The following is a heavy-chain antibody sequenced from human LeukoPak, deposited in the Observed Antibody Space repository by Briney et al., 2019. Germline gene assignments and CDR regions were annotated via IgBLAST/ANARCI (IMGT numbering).Heavy chain of an antibody. Sequence: PGGSLRLSCAASGFTFSSYSMNWVRQAPGKGLEWVSYISSSSSTIYYADSVKGRFTISRDNAKNSLYLQMNSLRAEDTAVYYCARLRGVVHYYMDVWGKGTTVTISS. CDR1: GFTFSSYS. J-gene: IGHJ6*03. CDR3: ARLRGVVHYYMDV. CDR2: ISSSSSTI. D-gene: IGHD3-10*01. V-gene: IGHV3-48*01.